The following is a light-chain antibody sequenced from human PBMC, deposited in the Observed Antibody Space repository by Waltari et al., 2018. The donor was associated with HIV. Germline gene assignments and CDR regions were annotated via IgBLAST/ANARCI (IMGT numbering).Light chain of an antibody. J-gene: IGLJ3*02. Sequence: QSTLTQPPSVSGSLGQSVTIACSGTSSDIGSYNRVSWYQQPPGTAPKLIIYEVTNRPSDVAVRFSGSKSGNTASLTISGLQAEDEADYYCSSYTTSSTWVFGGGTQLTVL. CDR2: EVT. V-gene: IGLV2-18*02. CDR1: SSDIGSYNR. CDR3: SSYTTSSTWV.